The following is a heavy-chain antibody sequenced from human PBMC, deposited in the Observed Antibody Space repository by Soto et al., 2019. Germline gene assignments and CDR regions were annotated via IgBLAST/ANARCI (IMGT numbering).Heavy chain of an antibody. CDR1: GGSMSSSNW. Sequence: PSETLSLTCTVSGGSMSSSNWWNWVRQSPGKGLEWIGEAHHSGRTNYNPSLKSRVTISVDKSKNHFSRKLSSVTAAAAAVYYCARSEATGLDYWGQGTLVTVSS. D-gene: IGHD1-26*01. J-gene: IGHJ4*02. V-gene: IGHV4-4*02. CDR2: AHHSGRT. CDR3: ARSEATGLDY.